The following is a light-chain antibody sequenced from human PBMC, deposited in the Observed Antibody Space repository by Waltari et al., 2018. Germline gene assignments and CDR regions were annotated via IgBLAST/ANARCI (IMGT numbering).Light chain of an antibody. J-gene: IGKJ1*01. Sequence: DIVMTQSPDSLAVSLGERATINCKSSQSVLYSSNNKNYLAWYQQKPGQPPKLLIYWASTRESVVPDRFSGSGSATDFTLTISSLQAEDVAVYYGQQYYSIPPTFGQGTKVEIK. V-gene: IGKV4-1*01. CDR3: QQYYSIPPT. CDR2: WAS. CDR1: QSVLYSSNNKNY.